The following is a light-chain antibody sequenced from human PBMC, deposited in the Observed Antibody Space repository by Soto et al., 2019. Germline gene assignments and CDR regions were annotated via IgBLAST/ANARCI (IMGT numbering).Light chain of an antibody. CDR1: QSVTTGS. CDR2: GAS. CDR3: LQYGASPRT. Sequence: DIVLTQSPGTLSLSPGERATLSCRASQSVTTGSLAWYQQKPGQAPSLLIYGASSRATGIPDRFSGSGSGADFTLTISRLEPADFAVYYCLQYGASPRTFGQGTKVDIK. V-gene: IGKV3-20*01. J-gene: IGKJ1*01.